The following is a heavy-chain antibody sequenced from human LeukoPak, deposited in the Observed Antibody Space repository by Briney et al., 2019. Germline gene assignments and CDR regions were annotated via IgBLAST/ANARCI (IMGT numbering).Heavy chain of an antibody. V-gene: IGHV1-3*01. CDR1: GYTFTSYA. CDR3: ARDYSGRHAFDI. CDR2: INAGNGNT. D-gene: IGHD6-19*01. Sequence: ASVKVSCKASGYTFTSYAMHWVRQAPGQRLEWMGWINAGNGNTKYSQKFQGRVTITRDTSASTAYMELSSLRSKDTAVYYCARDYSGRHAFDIWGQGTMVTVSS. J-gene: IGHJ3*02.